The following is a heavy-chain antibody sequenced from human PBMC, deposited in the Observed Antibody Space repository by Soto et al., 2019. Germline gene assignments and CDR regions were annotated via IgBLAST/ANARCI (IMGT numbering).Heavy chain of an antibody. CDR1: GGSFSGYY. Sequence: SETLSLTCAVYGGSFSGYYWSWIRQPPGKGLEWIGEINHSGSTNYNPSLKSRVTISVDTSKNQFSLKLSSVTAADTAVYYCARRGSIVVVVDPRAARFDYWGQGTLVTV. D-gene: IGHD2-15*01. CDR2: INHSGST. CDR3: ARRGSIVVVVDPRAARFDY. V-gene: IGHV4-34*01. J-gene: IGHJ4*02.